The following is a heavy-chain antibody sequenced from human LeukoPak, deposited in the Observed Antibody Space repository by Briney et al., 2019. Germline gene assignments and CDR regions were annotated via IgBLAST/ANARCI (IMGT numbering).Heavy chain of an antibody. CDR1: GFTFSSYG. CDR2: ISYDGSNK. Sequence: GGSLRLSCAASGFTFSSYGMHWVRQAPGKGLEWVAVISYDGSNKYYADSVKGRFTISRDNSKNTLYLQMNSLRAEDTAVYYCAKDQGPSYGVYYYGMDVWGQGTTVTVSS. CDR3: AKDQGPSYGVYYYGMDV. D-gene: IGHD4-17*01. V-gene: IGHV3-30*18. J-gene: IGHJ6*02.